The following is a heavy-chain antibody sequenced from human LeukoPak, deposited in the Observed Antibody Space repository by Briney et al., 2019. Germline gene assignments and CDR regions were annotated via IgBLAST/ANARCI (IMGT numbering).Heavy chain of an antibody. CDR3: AKSGRRYSGALGS. CDR1: GGSLSGYY. Sequence: SETLSLTCAVYGGSLSGYYWSWIRQSPGKGLEWIGEINHSGGTNYNPSLKSRVTISIYTSKNQFSLKLSSVTAADTAMYYCAKSGRRYSGALGSWGQGTLVTVSS. CDR2: INHSGGT. V-gene: IGHV4-34*01. J-gene: IGHJ4*02. D-gene: IGHD6-19*01.